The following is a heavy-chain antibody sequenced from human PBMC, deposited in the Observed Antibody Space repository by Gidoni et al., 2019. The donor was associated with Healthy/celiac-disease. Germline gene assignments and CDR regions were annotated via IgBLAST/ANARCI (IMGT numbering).Heavy chain of an antibody. V-gene: IGHV3-30*18. CDR3: AKDGGGGALGDY. Sequence: QVQLVESGGGVVQPGMSLRLSCAASGFTFSSYGMHWVRQAPGKGLEWVAVISYDGSNKYYADSVKGRFTISRDNSKNTLYLQMNSLRAEDTAVYYCAKDGGGGALGDYWGQGTLVTVSS. CDR1: GFTFSSYG. J-gene: IGHJ4*02. D-gene: IGHD3-16*01. CDR2: ISYDGSNK.